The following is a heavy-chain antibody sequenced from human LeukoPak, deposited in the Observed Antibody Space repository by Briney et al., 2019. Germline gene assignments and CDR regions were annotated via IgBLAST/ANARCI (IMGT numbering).Heavy chain of an antibody. D-gene: IGHD4-17*01. V-gene: IGHV4-34*01. CDR2: INHSGST. J-gene: IGHJ5*02. Sequence: SETLSLTCAVYGGSFSGYYWSWIRQPPGKGLEWIGEINHSGSTNYNPSLKSRVTISVDTSKNQFSLKLSSVTAADTAVYYRARGNYGDYRWFDPWGQGTLVTVSS. CDR3: ARGNYGDYRWFDP. CDR1: GGSFSGYY.